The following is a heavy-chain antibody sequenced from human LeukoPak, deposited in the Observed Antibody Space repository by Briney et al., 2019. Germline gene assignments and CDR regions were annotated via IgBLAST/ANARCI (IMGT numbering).Heavy chain of an antibody. CDR1: GYTFTGYY. V-gene: IGHV1-2*02. CDR2: INPNSGGT. D-gene: IGHD3-16*02. Sequence: GASVKVSKASGYTFTGYYMHWVRQAPGQGLEWMGWINPNSGGTNYAQKFQGRVTMTRDTSISTAYMELRSLRSDDTAVYYCARPTITFGGVIAQIDYWGQGTLVTVSS. J-gene: IGHJ4*02. CDR3: ARPTITFGGVIAQIDY.